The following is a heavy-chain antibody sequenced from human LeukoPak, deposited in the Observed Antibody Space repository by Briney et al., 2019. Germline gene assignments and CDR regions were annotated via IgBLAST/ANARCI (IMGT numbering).Heavy chain of an antibody. Sequence: PSETLSLTCAVYGGSFSGYYWSWIRQPPGKGLEWIGEINHSGSTNYNPSLTSRVTISVDTSKNQFSLKLSSVTAADTAVYYCARVGPSWEPDYWGQGTLVTVSS. J-gene: IGHJ4*02. CDR3: ARVGPSWEPDY. D-gene: IGHD1-14*01. V-gene: IGHV4-34*01. CDR2: INHSGST. CDR1: GGSFSGYY.